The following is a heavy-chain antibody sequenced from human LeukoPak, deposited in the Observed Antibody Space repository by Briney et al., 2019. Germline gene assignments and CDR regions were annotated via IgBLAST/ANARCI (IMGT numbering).Heavy chain of an antibody. Sequence: GGSLRLSWAASGFTFSSYGMDWVRQAPGKGLEWVAFIRYDGSNKYYADSVKGRFTISRDNSKNTLYLQMNSLRAEDTAVYYCANSDYDFWSGYSGPSYYYYMDVWGKGTTVTVSS. CDR2: IRYDGSNK. CDR3: ANSDYDFWSGYSGPSYYYYMDV. V-gene: IGHV3-30*02. CDR1: GFTFSSYG. J-gene: IGHJ6*03. D-gene: IGHD3-3*01.